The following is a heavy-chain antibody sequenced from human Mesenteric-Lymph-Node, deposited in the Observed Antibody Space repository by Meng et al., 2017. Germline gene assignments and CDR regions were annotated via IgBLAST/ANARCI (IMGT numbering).Heavy chain of an antibody. V-gene: IGHV1-2*06. Sequence: ASVKVSCKASGYTFTDYYMHWVRQAPGQGLEWMGRINPNSAVTNYAQKFQGSVTTTRDTSITTAYMELSRLTSDDTAVYYCARGGYFDTSGSSDAFDIWGQGTMVTVSS. J-gene: IGHJ3*02. D-gene: IGHD3-22*01. CDR2: INPNSAVT. CDR3: ARGGYFDTSGSSDAFDI. CDR1: GYTFTDYY.